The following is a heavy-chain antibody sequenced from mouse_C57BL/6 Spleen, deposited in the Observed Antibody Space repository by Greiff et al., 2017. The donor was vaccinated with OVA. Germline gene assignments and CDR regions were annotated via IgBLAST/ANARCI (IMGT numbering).Heavy chain of an antibody. CDR3: ARSWYYAMDD. J-gene: IGHJ4*01. V-gene: IGHV5-17*01. CDR1: GFTFSDYG. CDR2: ISRGSSII. Sequence: EVMLVESGGGLVKPGGSLKLSCAASGFTFSDYGMHWVRQAPEKGLEWIAYISRGSSIIYYADTVKGRVTLSRDNAKNTLFLQLTSLRSEDTAIDYCARSWYYAMDDWGQGTSVTVSS.